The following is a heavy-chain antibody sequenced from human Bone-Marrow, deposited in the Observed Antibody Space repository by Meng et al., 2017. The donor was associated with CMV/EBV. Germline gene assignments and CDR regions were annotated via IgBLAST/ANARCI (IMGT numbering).Heavy chain of an antibody. CDR3: AKDKNRYCSSPPHV. V-gene: IGHV3-33*06. Sequence: GGSLRLSCAASGFTFSSYGMHWVRQAPGKGLEWVAVIWYDGSNKYYADSVKGRFTISRDNSKNTLYLQMNSLRAEDTAVYYCAKDKNRYCSSPPHVWGQGTLVTVSS. D-gene: IGHD2-2*01. J-gene: IGHJ4*02. CDR2: IWYDGSNK. CDR1: GFTFSSYG.